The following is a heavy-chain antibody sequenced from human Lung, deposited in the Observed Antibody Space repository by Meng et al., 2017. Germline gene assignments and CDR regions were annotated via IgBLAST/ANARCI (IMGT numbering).Heavy chain of an antibody. CDR2: ITGDGSSP. V-gene: IGHV3-74*01. CDR1: GFPFITHW. CDR3: ARGGVTTDD. Sequence: VQLVESGGGCVQPGGSLRLFCAASGFPFITHWMHWVRQAPGKGLEWVSRITGDGSSPIYADSVQGRFTISRDNAKNTLSLQMNSLRAEDTAVYYCARGGVTTDDWGQGTLVTVSS. J-gene: IGHJ4*02. D-gene: IGHD4-17*01.